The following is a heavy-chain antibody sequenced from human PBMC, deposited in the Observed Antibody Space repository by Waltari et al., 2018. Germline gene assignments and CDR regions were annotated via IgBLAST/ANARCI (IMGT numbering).Heavy chain of an antibody. V-gene: IGHV3-30*02. CDR3: AKDGQYQLPAYYYYMDV. CDR1: GFTFSSYG. CDR2: IRYDGSNK. D-gene: IGHD2-2*01. J-gene: IGHJ6*03. Sequence: QVQLVESGGGVVQPGGSLRLSCAASGFTFSSYGLHWVRQAPVQGLEWVAFIRYDGSNKYYADSVKGRFTISRDNSKNTLYLQMNSLRAEDTAVYYCAKDGQYQLPAYYYYMDVWGKGTTVTVSS.